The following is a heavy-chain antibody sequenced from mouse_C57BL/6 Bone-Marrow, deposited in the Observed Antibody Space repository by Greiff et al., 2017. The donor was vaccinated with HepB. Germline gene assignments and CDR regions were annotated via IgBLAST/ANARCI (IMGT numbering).Heavy chain of an antibody. CDR3: AYYEYHGGETWFAY. Sequence: EVKLVESGPGLVKPSQSLSLTCSVTGYSITSGYYWNWIRQFPGNKLEWMGYISYDGSNNYNPSLKNRISITRDTSKNQFFLKLNSVTTEDTATYFCAYYEYHGGETWFAYWGQGTLVTVSA. CDR2: ISYDGSN. J-gene: IGHJ3*01. V-gene: IGHV3-6*01. CDR1: GYSITSGYY. D-gene: IGHD2-4*01.